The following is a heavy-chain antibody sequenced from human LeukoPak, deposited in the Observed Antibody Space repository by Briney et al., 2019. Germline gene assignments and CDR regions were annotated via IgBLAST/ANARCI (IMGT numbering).Heavy chain of an antibody. J-gene: IGHJ5*02. CDR2: IYYSGST. Sequence: SQTLSLTCTVSGGSINSGAYYWSWLRQRPGKGLEWIGYIYYSGSTYYSPSLRSRLAMSVDTSKGQFSLRLSSVTAADTAVYYCARVEERFDIGLVVNAWFGPWGQGTLVTVSS. CDR1: GGSINSGAYY. D-gene: IGHD3-22*01. CDR3: ARVEERFDIGLVVNAWFGP. V-gene: IGHV4-31*03.